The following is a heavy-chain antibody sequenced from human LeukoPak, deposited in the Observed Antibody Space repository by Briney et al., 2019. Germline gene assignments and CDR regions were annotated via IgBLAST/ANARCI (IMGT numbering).Heavy chain of an antibody. CDR1: GFTFNSYA. V-gene: IGHV3-23*01. J-gene: IGHJ4*02. CDR2: IFGSGGSA. CDR3: AKVGPVFVTIGSSDY. Sequence: GGSLRLSCAASGFTFNSYAMYWVRQAPGKGLEWVSGIFGSGGSAHYADSVKGRFTISRDNSKNTLYLQMNSLRAEDTAVYYCAKVGPVFVTIGSSDYWGQGTLVTVSS. D-gene: IGHD4-17*01.